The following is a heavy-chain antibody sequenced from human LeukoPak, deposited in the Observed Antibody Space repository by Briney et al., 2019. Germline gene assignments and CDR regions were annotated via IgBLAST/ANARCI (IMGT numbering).Heavy chain of an antibody. D-gene: IGHD3-3*01. V-gene: IGHV4-59*01. J-gene: IGHJ5*02. CDR3: ARETYYDFWSGYYRPSGFDP. Sequence: PSETLSLTCTVSGCSISSYYWSWIRQPPGKGLEWIGYIYHIGSTNYNPSLKSRVTISEDTSKNQFSLRLSSVTAADTAVYYCARETYYDFWSGYYRPSGFDPWGQGTLVTVSS. CDR1: GCSISSYY. CDR2: IYHIGST.